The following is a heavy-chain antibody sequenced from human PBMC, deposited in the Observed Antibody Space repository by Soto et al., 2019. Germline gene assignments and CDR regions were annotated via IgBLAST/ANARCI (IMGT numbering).Heavy chain of an antibody. D-gene: IGHD6-13*01. CDR1: GYTFTGYY. Sequence: ASVKVSCKASGYTFTGYYMHWVRQAPGQGLEWMGWINPNSGGTNYAQKFQGRVTMTRDTSISTAYMELSRVRSDDTAVYYWASDRLRVHSIAAAGPTPLGMEVWGQGTTVTVSS. J-gene: IGHJ6*02. V-gene: IGHV1-2*02. CDR3: ASDRLRVHSIAAAGPTPLGMEV. CDR2: INPNSGGT.